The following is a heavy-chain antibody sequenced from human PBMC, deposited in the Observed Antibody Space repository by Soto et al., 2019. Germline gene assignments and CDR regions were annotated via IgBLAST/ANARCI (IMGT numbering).Heavy chain of an antibody. V-gene: IGHV4-59*01. CDR1: GGSISSYF. CDR3: ARDLAAVPRAFDY. CDR2: VYYTGTT. Sequence: NPSETLSVTCTVSGGSISSYFYIWVRQPPGKGLEWIGSVYYTGTTDYNPSLKSRVTISVDTSKTQFSLNLRSVTAADTAVYYCARDLAAVPRAFDYWGRGTLVTVSS. J-gene: IGHJ4*02. D-gene: IGHD6-13*01.